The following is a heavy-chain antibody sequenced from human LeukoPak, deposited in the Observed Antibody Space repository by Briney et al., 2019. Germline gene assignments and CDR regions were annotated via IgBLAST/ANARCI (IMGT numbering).Heavy chain of an antibody. CDR3: AKAEQQLVLTLTDY. CDR2: INGDGGST. J-gene: IGHJ4*02. D-gene: IGHD6-13*01. V-gene: IGHV3-43*02. CDR1: GFTLDDYA. Sequence: PGGSLRLSCAASGFTLDDYAMLGVRQSPGKGLEWVSLINGDGGSTYYADSVKGRFTISRDNSKNSLYLQMNSLRTEDTALYYCAKAEQQLVLTLTDYWGQGTMVTVCS.